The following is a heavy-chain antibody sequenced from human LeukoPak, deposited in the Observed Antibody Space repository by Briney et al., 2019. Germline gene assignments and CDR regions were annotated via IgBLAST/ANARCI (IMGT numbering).Heavy chain of an antibody. J-gene: IGHJ4*02. CDR2: ISNSGSYI. V-gene: IGHV3-21*01. CDR3: ANHLACGSTSCPPFDY. D-gene: IGHD2-2*01. CDR1: GFTFSSYS. Sequence: GGSLRLSCAASGFTFSSYSMNWVRQAPGKGLEWDSSISNSGSYIYYADSVKGRFTISRDNAKNSLYLQMNSLRAEDTAVYYYANHLACGSTSCPPFDYWGQGTLVTVSS.